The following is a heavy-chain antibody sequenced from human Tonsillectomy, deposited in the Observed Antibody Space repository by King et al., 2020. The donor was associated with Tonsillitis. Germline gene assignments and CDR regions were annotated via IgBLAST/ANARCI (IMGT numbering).Heavy chain of an antibody. CDR1: GYTFTSYG. Sequence: VQLVESGAEVKKPGASVKVSCKASGYTFTSYGISWVRQAPGQGLEWMGWISVYKGNTNYAQKLQGRVTMTTDTSTSTAYMQLRSLRSDDTAVYYCARDAQWLLPTQDPFDIWGRGTMVTVSS. D-gene: IGHD3-22*01. J-gene: IGHJ3*02. CDR3: ARDAQWLLPTQDPFDI. CDR2: ISVYKGNT. V-gene: IGHV1-18*04.